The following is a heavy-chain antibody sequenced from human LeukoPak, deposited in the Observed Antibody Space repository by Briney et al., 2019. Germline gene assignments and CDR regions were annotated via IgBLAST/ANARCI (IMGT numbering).Heavy chain of an antibody. Sequence: SETLSLTCTLSVGSISSYYWSSIPHPPEKRLECIGYIYYSVSTNYNTYLKSRVTISVDTSKNQFSLMLSSVTAADTAVYYCARLFPGDVDAFDIWGQGTMVTVSS. V-gene: IGHV4-59*08. CDR1: VGSISSYY. CDR3: ARLFPGDVDAFDI. J-gene: IGHJ3*02. D-gene: IGHD7-27*01. CDR2: IYYSVST.